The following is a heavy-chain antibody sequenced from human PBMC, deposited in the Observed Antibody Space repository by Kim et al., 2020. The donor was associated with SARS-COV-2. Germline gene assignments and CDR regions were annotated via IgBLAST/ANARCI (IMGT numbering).Heavy chain of an antibody. CDR3: ARDLHKVRGIFPYFYGMDV. Sequence: GGSLRLSCAASEFTFSSYEMNWVRQAPGKGLEWVSYISSGGTNIYYADSVKGRFTTSRDNAKSSLYLQMNSLGVEDTAVYYFARDLHKVRGIFPYFYGMDVWGQGTTVTVSS. V-gene: IGHV3-48*03. D-gene: IGHD3-10*01. CDR2: ISSGGTNI. J-gene: IGHJ6*02. CDR1: EFTFSSYE.